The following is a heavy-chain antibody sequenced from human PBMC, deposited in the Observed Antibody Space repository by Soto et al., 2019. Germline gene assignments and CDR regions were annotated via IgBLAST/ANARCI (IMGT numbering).Heavy chain of an antibody. CDR3: ARGGGGSRNFDY. V-gene: IGHV3-74*01. J-gene: IGHJ4*02. CDR2: INYDGIST. D-gene: IGHD2-15*01. Sequence: EVQLVESGGGLVQPGGSLKISCAASGFTFSNYWMHWVRQAPGKGLVWVSRINYDGISTSYADSVKGRFTISRDNAKNTLHLQKHSLRVEDTAEYYCARGGGGSRNFDYWGRGPLVAVST. CDR1: GFTFSNYW.